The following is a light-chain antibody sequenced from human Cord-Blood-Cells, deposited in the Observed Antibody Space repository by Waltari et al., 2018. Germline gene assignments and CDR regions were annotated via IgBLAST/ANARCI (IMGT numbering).Light chain of an antibody. V-gene: IGLV2-14*01. CDR3: SSYTSSSTWV. J-gene: IGLJ3*02. CDR1: SSDVGVLNY. Sequence: QSALTQPAALPGAPRQPFTISCTGPSSDVGVLNYVSWYQQHPGKAPKLLIYEVSKRPSGVPNRFSGSKSGTTASLTISGLQAEDEADYYCSSYTSSSTWVFGGGTKLTVL. CDR2: EVS.